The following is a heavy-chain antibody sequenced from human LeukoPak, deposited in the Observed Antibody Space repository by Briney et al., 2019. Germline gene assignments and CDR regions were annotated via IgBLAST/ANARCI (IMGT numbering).Heavy chain of an antibody. CDR3: ARAGEDDFWSGYASRDFDY. Sequence: PGGSLRLSCAASGFTFSSYSMNWARQAPGKGLEWVSSISSSSSYIYYADSVKGRFTISRDNAKNSLYLQMNSLRAEDTAVYYCARAGEDDFWSGYASRDFDYWGQGTLVTVSS. CDR2: ISSSSSYI. D-gene: IGHD3-3*01. J-gene: IGHJ4*02. CDR1: GFTFSSYS. V-gene: IGHV3-21*01.